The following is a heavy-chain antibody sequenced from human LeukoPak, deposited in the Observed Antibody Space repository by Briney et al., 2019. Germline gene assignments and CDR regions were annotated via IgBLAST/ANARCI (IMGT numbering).Heavy chain of an antibody. D-gene: IGHD4-17*01. CDR1: GYTFTSYY. V-gene: IGHV1-46*01. CDR3: AKVWEPTVTTVDDAFGI. CDR2: INPSGGST. J-gene: IGHJ3*02. Sequence: GASVKVSCKASGYTFTSYYMHWVRQAPGQGLEWMGIINPSGGSTSYAQKFQGRVTMTRDTSTSTVYMELSSLRAEGTAVYYCAKVWEPTVTTVDDAFGIWGQGTMVTVSS.